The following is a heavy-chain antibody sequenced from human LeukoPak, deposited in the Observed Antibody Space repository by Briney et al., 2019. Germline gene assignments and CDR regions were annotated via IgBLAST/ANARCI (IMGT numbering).Heavy chain of an antibody. CDR2: IYPGDSDT. Sequence: GESLKISSKGSGYSFTNYWIGWVRQMPGKGLEWMGVIYPGDSDTRYRPSFQDQVTMSVDKSLSTAYLQWSSLKASDTAVYYCASSVGADTSGFFFDYWGQGTLVTVSS. CDR3: ASSVGADTSGFFFDY. D-gene: IGHD3-22*01. J-gene: IGHJ4*02. CDR1: GYSFTNYW. V-gene: IGHV5-51*01.